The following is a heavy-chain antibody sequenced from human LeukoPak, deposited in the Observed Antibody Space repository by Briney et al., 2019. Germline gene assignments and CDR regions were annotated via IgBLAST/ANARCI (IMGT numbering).Heavy chain of an antibody. V-gene: IGHV4-4*07. CDR3: ASTYSSSWNSYGMDV. J-gene: IGHJ6*02. CDR2: IYTSGST. D-gene: IGHD6-13*01. Sequence: PSETLSLTCTVSGGSISSYYWSWIRQPAGKGLEWIGRIYTSGSTNYNPSLKSRVTMSVDTSKNQFSLKLSSVTAADTAVYYCASTYSSSWNSYGMDVRGQGTTVTVSS. CDR1: GGSISSYY.